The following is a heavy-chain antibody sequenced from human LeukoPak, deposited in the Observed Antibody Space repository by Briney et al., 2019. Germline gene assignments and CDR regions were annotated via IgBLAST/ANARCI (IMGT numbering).Heavy chain of an antibody. CDR3: ASNNFWSGRGFDP. D-gene: IGHD3-3*01. V-gene: IGHV4-59*08. J-gene: IGHJ5*02. CDR1: GGSISSKY. Sequence: SETLSLTCTVSGGSISSKYWSWVRQPPGKGLEWIGYIYYTGSTNHNPSLKSRVTISVDTSKNQFSLKLTSVTAADTAVYYCASNNFWSGRGFDPWGQGTLVAVSS. CDR2: IYYTGST.